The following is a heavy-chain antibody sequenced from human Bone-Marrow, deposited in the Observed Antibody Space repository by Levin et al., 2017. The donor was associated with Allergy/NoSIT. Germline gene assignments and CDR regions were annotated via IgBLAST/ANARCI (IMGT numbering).Heavy chain of an antibody. V-gene: IGHV4-34*01. Sequence: SQTLSLTCAVYGGSFSGSFWSWIRQPPGKGLEWIGEINRSGSTNYNPSLKSRVTMSVDSSKTQFSLKLSSVTAADTAVYYCASNFAESDYNTLTGDPYDYWGQGTLVTVSS. CDR1: GGSFSGSF. CDR2: INRSGST. D-gene: IGHD3-9*01. CDR3: ASNFAESDYNTLTGDPYDY. J-gene: IGHJ4*02.